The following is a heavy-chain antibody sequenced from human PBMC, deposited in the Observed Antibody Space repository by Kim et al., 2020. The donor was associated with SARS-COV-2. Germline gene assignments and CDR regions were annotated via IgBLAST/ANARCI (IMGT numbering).Heavy chain of an antibody. D-gene: IGHD6-13*01. CDR3: ARLSKSWYYFDY. V-gene: IGHV5-51*01. Sequence: SPSFQGQVTISADKSVGTAYLQWSSLKASETAIYYCARLSKSWYYFDYWGQGTLVTVSS. J-gene: IGHJ4*02.